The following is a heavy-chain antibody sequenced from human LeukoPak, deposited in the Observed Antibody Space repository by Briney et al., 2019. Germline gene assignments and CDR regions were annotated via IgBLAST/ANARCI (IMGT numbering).Heavy chain of an antibody. CDR3: ARPPRAGYCSSTSCYEDY. D-gene: IGHD2-2*01. CDR1: GYTFISYG. V-gene: IGHV1-8*02. J-gene: IGHJ4*02. CDR2: MNPNSGNT. Sequence: ASVKVSCKASGYTFISYGINWVRQATGQGLEWMGWMNPNSGNTGYAQKFQGRVTMTRNTSISTAYMELSSLRSEDTAVYYCARPPRAGYCSSTSCYEDYWGQGTLVTVSS.